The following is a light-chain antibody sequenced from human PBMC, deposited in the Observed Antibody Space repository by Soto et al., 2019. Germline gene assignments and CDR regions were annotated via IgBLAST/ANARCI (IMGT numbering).Light chain of an antibody. CDR1: EGSRND. CDR3: LQDYNYPLT. CDR2: AAS. Sequence: AIQMTQSPSSLSASVGDRVTITCRASEGSRNDLGWYQQKPGKAPKLLIYAASSLQSGVPSRFSGSGSGTDFTLTISSLQPEDFATYYCLQDYNYPLTFGQGTKLEIK. V-gene: IGKV1-6*01. J-gene: IGKJ2*01.